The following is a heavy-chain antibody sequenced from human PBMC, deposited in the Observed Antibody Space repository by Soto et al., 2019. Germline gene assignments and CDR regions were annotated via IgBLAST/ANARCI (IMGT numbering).Heavy chain of an antibody. V-gene: IGHV4-31*03. J-gene: IGHJ6*02. CDR3: ARGYGIAARPSGMDV. CDR1: GGSISSGGYY. CDR2: IYYSGST. D-gene: IGHD6-6*01. Sequence: SETLSLTCTVSGGSISSGGYYWSWIRQHPGKGLEWIGYIYYSGSTYYNPSLKSRVTISVDTSKNQFSLKLGSVTAADTAVYYCARGYGIAARPSGMDVWGQGTTVPVSS.